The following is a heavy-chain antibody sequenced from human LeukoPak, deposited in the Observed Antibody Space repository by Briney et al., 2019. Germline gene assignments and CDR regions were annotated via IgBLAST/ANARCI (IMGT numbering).Heavy chain of an antibody. Sequence: PGGSLRLSCAGSGFTFSSYAMHWVRQAPGKGLEWVAVISYDGSNKYYADSVKGRFTISRDNSKNTLYLQMNSLRAEDTAVYYCARDLGYCSGGSCYLYYYYYYGMDVGGQGTTVTVSS. V-gene: IGHV3-30-3*01. CDR1: GFTFSSYA. CDR2: ISYDGSNK. J-gene: IGHJ6*02. CDR3: ARDLGYCSGGSCYLYYYYYYGMDV. D-gene: IGHD2-15*01.